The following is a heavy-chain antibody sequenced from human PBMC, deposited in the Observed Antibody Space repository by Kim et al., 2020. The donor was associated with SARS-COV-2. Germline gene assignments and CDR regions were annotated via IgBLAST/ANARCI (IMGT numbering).Heavy chain of an antibody. V-gene: IGHV1-18*01. CDR2: ISAYNGNT. J-gene: IGHJ6*02. CDR1: GYTFTSYG. D-gene: IGHD2-15*01. Sequence: ASVKVSCKASGYTFTSYGISWVRQAPGQGLEWMGWISAYNGNTNYAQKLQGRVTMTTDTSTSTAYMELRSLRSDDTAVYYCARGFDCSGGSCDPGYYYYYYGMDVWGQGTTVTVSS. CDR3: ARGFDCSGGSCDPGYYYYYYGMDV.